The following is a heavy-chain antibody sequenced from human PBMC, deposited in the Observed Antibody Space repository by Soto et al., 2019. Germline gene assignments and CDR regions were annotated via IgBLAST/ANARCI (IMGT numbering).Heavy chain of an antibody. CDR2: ISGSGGGT. D-gene: IGHD1-1*01. Sequence: GGSLRLSCAASGFTFSSYAMSWVRQAPGKGLEWVSSISGSGGGTYYADSVKGRFTFSRDNSKNTLYLQMNSLRAGDTAVYYCAKFGMATTKRSPPYYIDYWGQGALVTVSS. CDR3: AKFGMATTKRSPPYYIDY. V-gene: IGHV3-23*01. CDR1: GFTFSSYA. J-gene: IGHJ4*02.